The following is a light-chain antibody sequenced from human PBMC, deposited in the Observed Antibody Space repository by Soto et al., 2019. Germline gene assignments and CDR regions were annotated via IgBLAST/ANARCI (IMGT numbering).Light chain of an antibody. J-gene: IGKJ3*01. Sequence: EIVMTQSPATLSVSPGERATLSCRASQSVSSNLAWYQQKPAQAPRLLIYGASTRATGIPARFSVSGSGTEFTLTISSLQSEDFAVYYCQQYNNWPPGTFGPGTKVDIK. CDR1: QSVSSN. CDR3: QQYNNWPPGT. CDR2: GAS. V-gene: IGKV3-15*01.